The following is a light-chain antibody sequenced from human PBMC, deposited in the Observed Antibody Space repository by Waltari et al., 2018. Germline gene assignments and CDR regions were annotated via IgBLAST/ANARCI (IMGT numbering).Light chain of an antibody. J-gene: IGLJ3*02. CDR3: SLYMGSGIWV. CDR1: FGSLSTTSY. CDR2: KGN. Sequence: QTVVTQEPSLSVSPGGTVTLTCAFSFGSLSTTSYATWYQQTPGQPPRTLVYKGNSRSSGVPDRFSGSILGNKAALTITGAQADDESDYYCSLYMGSGIWVFGGGTKLTVL. V-gene: IGLV8-61*01.